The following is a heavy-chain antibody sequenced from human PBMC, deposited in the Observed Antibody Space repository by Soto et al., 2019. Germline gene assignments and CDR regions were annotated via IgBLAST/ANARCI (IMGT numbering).Heavy chain of an antibody. V-gene: IGHV3-48*02. CDR3: AKEGSGDYYYYGMDV. D-gene: IGHD2-15*01. Sequence: EVQRVESGGGLVQPGGSLRLSCAASGFTFSSYSRNWVRQAPGKGLEWVSYISSSSSTIYYADSVKGRFTISRDNAKNSLYLQMNRLRDEDTAVYYCAKEGSGDYYYYGMDVWGQGTTVTVSS. J-gene: IGHJ6*02. CDR2: ISSSSSTI. CDR1: GFTFSSYS.